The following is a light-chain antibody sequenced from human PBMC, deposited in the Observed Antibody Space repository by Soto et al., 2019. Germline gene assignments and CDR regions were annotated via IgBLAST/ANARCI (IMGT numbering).Light chain of an antibody. Sequence: QSALTQPPSASGSPGQSVTISCTGTSSDIGNYNDVSWYQQHPGKAPKLMIFEVSERPSGVPDRFSGSKSGNTASLTVSGLQAEDEADYYCSSYAGSNNYVFGTGTKLTVL. CDR1: SSDIGNYND. J-gene: IGLJ1*01. CDR2: EVS. CDR3: SSYAGSNNYV. V-gene: IGLV2-8*01.